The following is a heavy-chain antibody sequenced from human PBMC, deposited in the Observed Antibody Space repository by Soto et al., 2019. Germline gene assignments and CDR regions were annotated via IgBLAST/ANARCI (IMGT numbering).Heavy chain of an antibody. V-gene: IGHV1-24*01. J-gene: IGHJ6*02. CDR3: ARQSTSSWNKYDYGMDV. CDR2: FDPEDGET. D-gene: IGHD6-13*01. Sequence: ASVKVSCKVSGYTLTELSIHWVRQAPGKGLEWMGGFDPEDGETIYAQKFQGRVTMTEDTSTDTAYMELSSLRSEDTAVYYCARQSTSSWNKYDYGMDVGGEGTTVTVS. CDR1: GYTLTELS.